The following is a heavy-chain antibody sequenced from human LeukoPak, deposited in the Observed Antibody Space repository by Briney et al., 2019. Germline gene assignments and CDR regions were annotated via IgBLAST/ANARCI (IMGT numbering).Heavy chain of an antibody. J-gene: IGHJ3*02. CDR1: GFTFSTCA. V-gene: IGHV3-30-3*01. Sequence: GGSLRLSCAASGFTFSTCAMSWVRQAPGKGLEWVAVISYDGSNKYYADSVKGRFTISRDNSKNTLYLQMNSLRAEDTAVYYCARATEHKAVAGYFDIWGQGTMVTVSS. D-gene: IGHD6-19*01. CDR3: ARATEHKAVAGYFDI. CDR2: ISYDGSNK.